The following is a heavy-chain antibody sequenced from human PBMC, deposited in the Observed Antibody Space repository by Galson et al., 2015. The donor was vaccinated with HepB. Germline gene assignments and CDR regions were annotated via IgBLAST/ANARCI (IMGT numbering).Heavy chain of an antibody. J-gene: IGHJ4*02. Sequence: SLRLSCAASGFTFSSYAMHWVRQAPGKGLEWVAVISYDGSNKYYADSVKGRFTISRDNSKNTLYLQMNSLRAEDTAVYYCARDESSPNYYDSSGYYPPDYWGQGTLVTVSS. CDR3: ARDESSPNYYDSSGYYPPDY. CDR1: GFTFSSYA. CDR2: ISYDGSNK. D-gene: IGHD3-22*01. V-gene: IGHV3-30*04.